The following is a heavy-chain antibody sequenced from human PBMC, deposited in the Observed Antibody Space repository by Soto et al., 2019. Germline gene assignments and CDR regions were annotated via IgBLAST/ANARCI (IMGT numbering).Heavy chain of an antibody. Sequence: QVQLVESGGGVVQPGRSLRLSCAASGFTFSTYGMHWVRQAPGKGLEWVAVISYDGSKKYYGDSVKGRLTISRDNSKNTLYLQMNGLGAEDTAVYYCAKDRVESGLGEVDYWGQGTLVTVSS. CDR3: AKDRVESGLGEVDY. J-gene: IGHJ4*02. CDR2: ISYDGSKK. D-gene: IGHD3-16*01. V-gene: IGHV3-30*18. CDR1: GFTFSTYG.